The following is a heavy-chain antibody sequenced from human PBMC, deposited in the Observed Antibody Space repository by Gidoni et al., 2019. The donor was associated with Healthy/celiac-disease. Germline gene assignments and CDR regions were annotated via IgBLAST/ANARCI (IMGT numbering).Heavy chain of an antibody. CDR2: IIPILGIA. CDR3: ARDQRLAIAAAGTSWFDP. CDR1: GGTFSSYA. V-gene: IGHV1-69*04. D-gene: IGHD6-13*01. J-gene: IGHJ5*02. Sequence: QVQLVQSGAEVKKPGSSVKVSCKASGGTFSSYAISWVRQAPGQGLEWMGRIIPILGIANYAQKFQGRVTITADKSTSTAYMELSSLRSEDTAVYYCARDQRLAIAAAGTSWFDPWGQGTLVTVSS.